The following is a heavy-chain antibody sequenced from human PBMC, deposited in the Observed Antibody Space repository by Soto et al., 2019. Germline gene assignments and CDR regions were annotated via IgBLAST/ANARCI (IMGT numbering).Heavy chain of an antibody. D-gene: IGHD6-19*01. CDR1: EFSFINYA. CDR3: AIPSGLTVTGPDY. J-gene: IGHJ4*02. Sequence: RGSLRLSCAASEFSFINYAIICFRQSPCKGLEWVSAISGDGGSTYYADSVKGRFTISRANSRNTLYLQMNSLRAEDTAVYYCAIPSGLTVTGPDYWGQGTLVTVSS. CDR2: ISGDGGST. V-gene: IGHV3-23*01.